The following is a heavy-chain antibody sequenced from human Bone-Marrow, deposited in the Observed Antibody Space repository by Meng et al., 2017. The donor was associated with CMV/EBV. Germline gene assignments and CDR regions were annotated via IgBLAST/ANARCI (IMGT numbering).Heavy chain of an antibody. CDR2: MNPNSGNT. J-gene: IGHJ5*02. CDR1: GYTFTSYD. V-gene: IGHV1-8*01. Sequence: ASVKVSCKASGYTFTSYDINWVRQATGQGLEWMGWMNPNSGNTGYAQKFQGRVTMTRNTSISTAYMELSSLRSEDTAVYYCARARVNYDFWSGSWFDPWGQGTLVTGSS. CDR3: ARARVNYDFWSGSWFDP. D-gene: IGHD3-3*01.